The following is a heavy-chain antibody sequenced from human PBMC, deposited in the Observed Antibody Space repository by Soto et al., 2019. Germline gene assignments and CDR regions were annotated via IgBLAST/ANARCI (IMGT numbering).Heavy chain of an antibody. D-gene: IGHD2-2*01. J-gene: IGHJ4*02. Sequence: ASVKVSCKASGYTFTSYGISWVRQAPGQGLEWMGWISAYNGNTNYAQKLQGRVTMTTDTSTSTAYMELRSLRSDDTAVYYCATSGLYRSSTSCYFDYWGQGTLVTVYS. CDR1: GYTFTSYG. V-gene: IGHV1-18*01. CDR3: ATSGLYRSSTSCYFDY. CDR2: ISAYNGNT.